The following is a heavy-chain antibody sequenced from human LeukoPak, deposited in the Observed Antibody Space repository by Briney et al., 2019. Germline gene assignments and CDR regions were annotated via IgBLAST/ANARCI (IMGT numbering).Heavy chain of an antibody. J-gene: IGHJ4*02. CDR2: ISGSGGST. CDR1: GFTFSSYA. Sequence: GGSLRLSCAASGFTFSSYAISWVRQAPGKGLEWVSAISGSGGSTYYADSVKGRFTISRDNSKNTLYLQMNSLRAEDTAVYYCAKGMEQRLVTELDYWGQGTLVTVSS. V-gene: IGHV3-23*01. CDR3: AKGMEQRLVTELDY. D-gene: IGHD6-13*01.